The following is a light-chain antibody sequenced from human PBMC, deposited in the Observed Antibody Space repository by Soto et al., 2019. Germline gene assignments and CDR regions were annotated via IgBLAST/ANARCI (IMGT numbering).Light chain of an antibody. V-gene: IGKV1-5*01. J-gene: IGKJ2*01. CDR2: DAS. Sequence: DIQMTQSPSTLSASVGDRVTITCRASPSISSKLGWYQQKPGKAPKLLIYDASSLESGVPSRFSRSGAGTEFTLTISSLQPDDFATYYCQQYNSYLYTFGQGTKVDIK. CDR1: PSISSK. CDR3: QQYNSYLYT.